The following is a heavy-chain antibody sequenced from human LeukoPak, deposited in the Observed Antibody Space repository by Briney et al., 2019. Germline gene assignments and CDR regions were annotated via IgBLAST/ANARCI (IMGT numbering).Heavy chain of an antibody. V-gene: IGHV1-69*04. Sequence: GASVKVSCKASGDTFSSYAISWVRQAPGQGLEWMGRIIPILGIANYAQKFQGRVTITADKSTSTAYMELSSLRSEDTAVYYCARDTPTMVGANTPPRWGQGTLVTVSS. CDR3: ARDTPTMVGANTPPR. D-gene: IGHD1-26*01. CDR1: GDTFSSYA. J-gene: IGHJ4*02. CDR2: IIPILGIA.